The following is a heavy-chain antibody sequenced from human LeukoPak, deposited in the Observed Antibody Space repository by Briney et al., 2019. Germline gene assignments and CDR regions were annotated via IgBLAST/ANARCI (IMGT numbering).Heavy chain of an antibody. J-gene: IGHJ4*02. D-gene: IGHD3-10*01. CDR3: SSPYTIIRGVIRHNDY. V-gene: IGHV3-7*01. CDR2: IKEDGSEK. CDR1: GFSFSTYW. Sequence: AGGSLRLSCVASGFSFSTYWMSWVRQAPGKGLEWVANIKEDGSEKYYVDSVKGRFTMSRDNAKNSVYLQMNRLRVEDTAVYYCSSPYTIIRGVIRHNDYWGRGTLVTVSS.